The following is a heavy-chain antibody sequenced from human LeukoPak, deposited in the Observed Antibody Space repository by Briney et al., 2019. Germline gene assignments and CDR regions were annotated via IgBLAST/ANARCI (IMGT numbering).Heavy chain of an antibody. D-gene: IGHD2-2*01. CDR1: GFTVSSNY. J-gene: IGHJ3*02. CDR2: IYSGGST. Sequence: GGSLRLSCAASGFTVSSNYMSWVRQAPGKGLEWVSVIYSGGSTYYADSVKGRFTISRDNSKNTLYLQMNSLRAEDTAVYYCARYCSSTSCPNGTKLDAFDIWGQGTMVTVSS. CDR3: ARYCSSTSCPNGTKLDAFDI. V-gene: IGHV3-53*01.